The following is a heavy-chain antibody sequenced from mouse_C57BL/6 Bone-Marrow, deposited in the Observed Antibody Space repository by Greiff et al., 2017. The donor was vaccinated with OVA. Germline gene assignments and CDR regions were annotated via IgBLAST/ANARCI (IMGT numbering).Heavy chain of an antibody. Sequence: EVKLVESGPELVKPGASVKISCKASGYSFTGYYMNWVKQSPEKSLEWIGEINPSTGGTTYNQKFKAKATLTVDKSSSTAYMQLKSLTSEDSAVYYCARAFYDYDGYYAMDDWGQGTSVTVSS. V-gene: IGHV1-42*01. CDR2: INPSTGGT. CDR1: GYSFTGYY. D-gene: IGHD2-4*01. CDR3: ARAFYDYDGYYAMDD. J-gene: IGHJ4*01.